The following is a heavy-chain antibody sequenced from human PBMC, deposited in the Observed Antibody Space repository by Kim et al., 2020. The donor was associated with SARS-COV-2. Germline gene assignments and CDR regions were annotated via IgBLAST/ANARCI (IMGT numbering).Heavy chain of an antibody. V-gene: IGHV4-34*01. CDR1: GGSFSGYY. Sequence: SETLSLTCAVYGGSFSGYYWSWIRQPPGKGLEWIGEINHSGSTNYNPSLKSRVTISVDTSKNQFSLKLSSVTAADTAVYYCSGLAVAGTVGVDYWGQGTLVTVSS. CDR3: SGLAVAGTVGVDY. CDR2: INHSGST. J-gene: IGHJ4*02. D-gene: IGHD6-19*01.